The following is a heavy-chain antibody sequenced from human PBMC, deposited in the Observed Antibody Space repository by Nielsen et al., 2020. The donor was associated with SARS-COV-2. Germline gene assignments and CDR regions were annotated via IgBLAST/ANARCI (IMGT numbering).Heavy chain of an antibody. J-gene: IGHJ6*02. Sequence: GGSLRLSCAASGFTFDDYAMHWVRQAPGKGLEWVSGISWNSGSIGYADSVKGRFTISRDNAKNSLYLQTNSLRAEDTALYYCANSFPYGDRGMDVWGQGTTVTVSS. CDR2: ISWNSGSI. CDR3: ANSFPYGDRGMDV. CDR1: GFTFDDYA. D-gene: IGHD4-17*01. V-gene: IGHV3-9*01.